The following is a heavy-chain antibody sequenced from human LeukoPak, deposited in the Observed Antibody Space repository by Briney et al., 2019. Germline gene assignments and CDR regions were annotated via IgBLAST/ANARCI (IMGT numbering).Heavy chain of an antibody. Sequence: SVKVSCKASGGSFRSFGLNWVRQAPGQGLEWMGGIIPILGTAKYAQKLRGRVTITADESTSAAYMELSSLRYEDTAVYYCARGLYCSSSTSCYDYGMDVWGQGTTVTVSS. CDR1: GGSFRSFG. J-gene: IGHJ6*02. CDR3: ARGLYCSSSTSCYDYGMDV. CDR2: IIPILGTA. V-gene: IGHV1-69*13. D-gene: IGHD2-2*01.